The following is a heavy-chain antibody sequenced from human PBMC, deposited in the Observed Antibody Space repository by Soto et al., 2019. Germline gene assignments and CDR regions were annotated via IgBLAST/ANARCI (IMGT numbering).Heavy chain of an antibody. J-gene: IGHJ4*02. CDR3: AVSRAYSLFPYY. CDR1: GGSISSGGYY. CDR2: IYYSGST. V-gene: IGHV4-31*03. D-gene: IGHD5-18*01. Sequence: SETLSLTCTVSGGSISSGGYYWSWIRQHPGKGLEWIGYIYYSGSTYYNPSLKSRVTISVDTSKNQFSLKLSSVTAADTAVYYWAVSRAYSLFPYYWGQGTLFTGSS.